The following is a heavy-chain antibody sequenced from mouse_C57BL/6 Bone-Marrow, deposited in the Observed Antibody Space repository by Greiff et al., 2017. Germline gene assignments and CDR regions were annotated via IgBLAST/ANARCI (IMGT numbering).Heavy chain of an antibody. D-gene: IGHD1-1*01. CDR2: INPNDGTT. CDR1: GYSFTDYY. J-gene: IGHJ1*03. CDR3: ARSSTTVLWYFDV. Sequence: VQLQQSGPELVKPGASVKISCKASGYSFTDYYMNWVKQSNGKSLEWIGVINPNDGTTSYNQKFKGKATLTVDQSSSTAYMQLNSLTSEDSAVYYCARSSTTVLWYFDVWGTGTTVTVSS. V-gene: IGHV1-39*01.